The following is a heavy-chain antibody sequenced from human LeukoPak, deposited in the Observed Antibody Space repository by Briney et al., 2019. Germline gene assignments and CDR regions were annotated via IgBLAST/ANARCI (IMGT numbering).Heavy chain of an antibody. Sequence: GGSLRLSCAASGFTFSSYGMHWVRQAPGKGLEWVAVISYDGSNKYYADSVKGRFTISRDNSKNTLHLQMNSLRAEDTAVYYCAKDLSAAGPYGMDVWGQGTTVTVSS. V-gene: IGHV3-30*18. CDR1: GFTFSSYG. CDR2: ISYDGSNK. CDR3: AKDLSAAGPYGMDV. J-gene: IGHJ6*02. D-gene: IGHD6-13*01.